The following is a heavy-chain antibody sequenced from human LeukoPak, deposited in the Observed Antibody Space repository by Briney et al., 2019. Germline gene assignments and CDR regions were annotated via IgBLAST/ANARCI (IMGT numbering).Heavy chain of an antibody. V-gene: IGHV3-21*04. CDR1: RFTFSSYS. J-gene: IGHJ6*03. CDR3: ARVLRYCSGGNCYSGGLGYMDV. CDR2: ISSSSSCI. Sequence: GGSLRLSCAASRFTFSSYSMNWVRQAPGKGLEWVSSISSSSSCIYYADSVKGRFTISRDNAKNSLFLQMNSLRAEDTAVYYCARVLRYCSGGNCYSGGLGYMDVWGKGTTVTISS. D-gene: IGHD2-15*01.